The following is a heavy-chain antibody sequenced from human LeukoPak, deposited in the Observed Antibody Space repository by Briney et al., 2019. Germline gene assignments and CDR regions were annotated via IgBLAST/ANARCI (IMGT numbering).Heavy chain of an antibody. V-gene: IGHV3-74*01. D-gene: IGHD2/OR15-2a*01. CDR3: GRDQSADFIDY. J-gene: IGHJ4*02. CDR2: INSDGSST. CDR1: GFTFSRYW. Sequence: GGSLRLSCAASGFTFSRYWMHWVRQAPGKGLVWVSRINSDGSSTSYADSVKGRFSISRDNAKNTLYLQMNSLRAEDTAVYYCGRDQSADFIDYWGQGTLVTVFS.